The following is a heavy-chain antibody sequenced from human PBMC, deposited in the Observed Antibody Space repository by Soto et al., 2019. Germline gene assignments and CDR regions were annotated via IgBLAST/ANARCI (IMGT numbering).Heavy chain of an antibody. CDR2: IYWSDDK. V-gene: IGHV2-5*01. D-gene: IGHD3-22*01. CDR1: GFSLSTSGVG. Sequence: GSGPTLVNPTQTLTLTCTFSGFSLSTSGVGVGWIRQPPGKALEWLAIIYWSDDKHYSPSLKSRLTITKDTSKNQVVLTMTNMDPVDTATYYCAHRKVRDSSGAVNPFDPWGQGTLVTVSS. CDR3: AHRKVRDSSGAVNPFDP. J-gene: IGHJ5*02.